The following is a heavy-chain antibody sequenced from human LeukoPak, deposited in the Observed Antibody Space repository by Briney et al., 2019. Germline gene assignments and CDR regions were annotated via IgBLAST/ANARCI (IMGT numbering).Heavy chain of an antibody. CDR1: GFTFSNAW. J-gene: IGHJ3*02. D-gene: IGHD1-26*01. CDR2: ISSNGGST. V-gene: IGHV3-64*01. CDR3: ARARKRGSYMDAFDI. Sequence: PGGSLRLSCAASGFTFSNAWMSWVRQAPGKGLEYVSAISSNGGSTYYANSVKGRFTISRDNSKNTLYLQMGSLRAEDMAVYYCARARKRGSYMDAFDIWGQGTMVTVSS.